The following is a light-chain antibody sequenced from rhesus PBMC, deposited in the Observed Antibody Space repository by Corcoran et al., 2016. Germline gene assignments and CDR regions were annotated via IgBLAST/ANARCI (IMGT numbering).Light chain of an antibody. V-gene: IGKV2-104*02. Sequence: DIVMTQTPLSLPVTPGEPASISCRSSQSLLDSEDGNTYLDWYLQKPGPSTQLWIYELSNRASGVPDRFSGSGSDTDFTLKISRVEAEDVGVYYCMQALDFPPTFGQGTKVEIK. CDR1: QSLLDSEDGNTY. CDR2: ELS. CDR3: MQALDFPPT. J-gene: IGKJ1*01.